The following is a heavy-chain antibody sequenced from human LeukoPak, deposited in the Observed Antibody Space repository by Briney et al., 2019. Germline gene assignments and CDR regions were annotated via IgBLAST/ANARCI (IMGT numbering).Heavy chain of an antibody. J-gene: IGHJ4*02. CDR1: GFTFSSSA. CDR3: VKPSGYSGYGYFFDY. Sequence: TGGSLRLSCSASGFTFSSSAMHWVRQAPGKGLEYVSAIVSNGGSTYYADSVNGRFTISRDNSKNTLYLQMSSLRAEDTAVYYCVKPSGYSGYGYFFDYWGQGTLVTVSS. CDR2: IVSNGGST. V-gene: IGHV3-64D*06. D-gene: IGHD5-12*01.